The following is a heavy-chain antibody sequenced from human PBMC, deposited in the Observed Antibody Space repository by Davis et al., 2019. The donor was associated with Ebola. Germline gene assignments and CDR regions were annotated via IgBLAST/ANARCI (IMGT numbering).Heavy chain of an antibody. CDR3: ARAEYRTSSSFSRGVDFDY. Sequence: GESLKISCAASGFTFSIYAMHWVRQAPGKGLEWVAVISYDGSNRYYTDSVKGRFTISRDNSKNTLFLQMISLGAEDTALYYCARAEYRTSSSFSRGVDFDYWGQGTLVTVSS. CDR1: GFTFSIYA. J-gene: IGHJ4*02. CDR2: ISYDGSNR. V-gene: IGHV3-30-3*01. D-gene: IGHD6-6*01.